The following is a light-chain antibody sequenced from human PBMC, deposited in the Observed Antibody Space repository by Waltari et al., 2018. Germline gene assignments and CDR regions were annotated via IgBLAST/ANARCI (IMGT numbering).Light chain of an antibody. CDR1: QSISRC. CDR3: QNHERLPAM. CDR2: AAS. Sequence: SCRASQSISRCLAGYQHKPGQAPRLLICAASSRATGIPDRFSGSGSGTDFSLTISRLEPEDFAVYYCQNHERLPAMFGQGTKVEIK. V-gene: IGKV3-20*01. J-gene: IGKJ1*01.